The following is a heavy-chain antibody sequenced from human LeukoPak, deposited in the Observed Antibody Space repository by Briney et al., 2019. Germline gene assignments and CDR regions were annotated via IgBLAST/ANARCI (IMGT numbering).Heavy chain of an antibody. CDR3: ARLFGWGYYYYYGMDV. Sequence: ASVKVSCKASGYTFTSYDINWVRQATGQGLEWMGWMNPNSGSTGYAQKFQGRVTMTRNTSISTAYMELSSLRSEDTAVYYCARLFGWGYYYYYGMDVWGQGTTVTVSS. CDR1: GYTFTSYD. D-gene: IGHD3-16*01. CDR2: MNPNSGST. V-gene: IGHV1-8*01. J-gene: IGHJ6*02.